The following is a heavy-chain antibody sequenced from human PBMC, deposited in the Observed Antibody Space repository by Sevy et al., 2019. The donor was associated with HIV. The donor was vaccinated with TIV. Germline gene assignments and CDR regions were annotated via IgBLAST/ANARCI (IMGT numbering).Heavy chain of an antibody. J-gene: IGHJ6*02. V-gene: IGHV3-30-3*01. CDR3: ARDDEPDYYYFDMDV. CDR1: GFALSNYYA. Sequence: GGSLRLSCAASGFALSNYYAMHWVRQAPGKGLEWVALISYDGSNKYYADSVKGRFTISRDNSKNTLYLQMDGLRAEDTALYYCARDDEPDYYYFDMDVWGQGTTVTVSS. CDR2: ISYDGSNK.